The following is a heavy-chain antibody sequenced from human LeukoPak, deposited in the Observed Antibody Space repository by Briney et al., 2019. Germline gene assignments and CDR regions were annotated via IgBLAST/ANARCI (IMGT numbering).Heavy chain of an antibody. CDR2: IYSGDSDT. Sequence: EFLKIFRRGSGYSFTSYWIGWGRQMPGKGLEWGGIIYSGDSDTRYSQSLQGQVTISADKSISTAYLQWSSLKASDTAMYYCARLGVAAGGYYYYGMDVWSQGTTVTVYS. J-gene: IGHJ6*02. D-gene: IGHD2-21*01. CDR3: ARLGVAAGGYYYYGMDV. V-gene: IGHV5-51*01. CDR1: GYSFTSYW.